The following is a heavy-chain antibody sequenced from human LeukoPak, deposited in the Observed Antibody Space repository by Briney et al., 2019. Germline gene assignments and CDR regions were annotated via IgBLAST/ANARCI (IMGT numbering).Heavy chain of an antibody. D-gene: IGHD2-15*01. J-gene: IGHJ6*03. CDR1: GYTFTSYV. Sequence: GASVKVSCKASGYTFTSYVIHWVRQAPGQRLEWMGWINAGNGNTKYSQEFQDRVTITRDISASTVYMELSSLRSGDMAVYYCARARYETRIWPKSRYDYYHYMDVWGKGTTVTVSS. CDR2: INAGNGNT. V-gene: IGHV1-3*03. CDR3: ARARYETRIWPKSRYDYYHYMDV.